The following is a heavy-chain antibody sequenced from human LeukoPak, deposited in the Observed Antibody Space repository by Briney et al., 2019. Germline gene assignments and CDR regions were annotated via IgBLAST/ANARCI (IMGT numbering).Heavy chain of an antibody. CDR3: ARGNWAAAGTYYFDY. CDR2: ISSSSSYI. V-gene: IGHV3-21*04. Sequence: GGSLRLSCAASGFTFSSYSMNWVRQAPGKGLEWVSSISSSSSYIYYADSVKGRFTISRDNAKNSLYLQMNSLRAEDTALYYCARGNWAAAGTYYFDYWGQGTLVTVSS. D-gene: IGHD6-13*01. CDR1: GFTFSSYS. J-gene: IGHJ4*02.